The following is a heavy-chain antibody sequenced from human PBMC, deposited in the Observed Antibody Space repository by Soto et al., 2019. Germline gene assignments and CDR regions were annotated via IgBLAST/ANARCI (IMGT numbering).Heavy chain of an antibody. Sequence: NLSETLALTCTVSGGSICSGGYYWSWILQHPGKGLERIGYIYYSGSTYYNPSLKSRVNISVDTSKNQFSLKLSSDTAAATAVHNCARSVFPWGRVTLVTVSS. J-gene: IGHJ5*02. V-gene: IGHV4-31*03. CDR2: IYYSGST. CDR1: GGSICSGGYY. CDR3: ARSVFP.